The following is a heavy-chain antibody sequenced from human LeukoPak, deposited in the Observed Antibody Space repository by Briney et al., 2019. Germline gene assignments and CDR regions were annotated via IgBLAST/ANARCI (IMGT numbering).Heavy chain of an antibody. CDR3: ARGAYYYDSSGYPDAFDI. J-gene: IGHJ3*02. D-gene: IGHD3-22*01. CDR1: GYTFTSYG. V-gene: IGHV1-18*01. CDR2: ISAYNGNT. Sequence: ASVKVSCKASGYTFTSYGISWVRQAPGQGLEWMGWISAYNGNTNYAQKLQGRVTMTTDTSTSTAYMELRSLRSDDTAAYYCARGAYYYDSSGYPDAFDIWGQGTMVTVSS.